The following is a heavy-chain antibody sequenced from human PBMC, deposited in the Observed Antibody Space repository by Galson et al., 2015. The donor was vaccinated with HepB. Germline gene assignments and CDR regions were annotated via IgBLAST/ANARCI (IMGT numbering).Heavy chain of an antibody. CDR2: ISTYNGNT. V-gene: IGHV1-18*01. Sequence: SVKVSCKASGYTFISYGITWVRQAPGQGLEWVGWISTYNGNTNYAQKLQGRVTMTTDTSTSTAYLGLRSLRYDDTAVYYCAIVDTGIPIDYSGQGTLVTVSS. D-gene: IGHD5-18*01. CDR3: AIVDTGIPIDY. CDR1: GYTFISYG. J-gene: IGHJ4*02.